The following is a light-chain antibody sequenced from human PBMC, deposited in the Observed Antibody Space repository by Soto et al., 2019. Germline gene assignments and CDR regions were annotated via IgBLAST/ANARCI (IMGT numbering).Light chain of an antibody. V-gene: IGKV1-33*01. J-gene: IGKJ2*01. Sequence: DIQMTQSPSTLSASVGDKGTITCQADEAITNYLNWYQQKAGKAPKLLIYDASNLETGVPSRFSGSGSGTEFTFTINKLQPEDIATYYCQQYDYLPYTFGQGTKLEIK. CDR3: QQYDYLPYT. CDR2: DAS. CDR1: EAITNY.